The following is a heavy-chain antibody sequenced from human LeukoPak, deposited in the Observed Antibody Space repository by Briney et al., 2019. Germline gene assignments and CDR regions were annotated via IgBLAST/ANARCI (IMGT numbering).Heavy chain of an antibody. V-gene: IGHV3-23*01. Sequence: PGGSLRLSCAASGFTFSSYAMSWVRQAPGKGLEWVSAISGSGGSTDYADSVKGRFTISRDNSKNTLYLQMSSLSAEDTAVYYCAKMNVLTGYYTPNFDFWGQGTLVTVSS. J-gene: IGHJ4*02. CDR2: ISGSGGST. D-gene: IGHD3-9*01. CDR1: GFTFSSYA. CDR3: AKMNVLTGYYTPNFDF.